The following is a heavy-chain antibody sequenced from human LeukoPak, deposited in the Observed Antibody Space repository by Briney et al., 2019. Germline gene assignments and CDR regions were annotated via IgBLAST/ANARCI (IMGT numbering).Heavy chain of an antibody. CDR3: ARDIYGGNSYYFDY. CDR2: IYTSGST. V-gene: IGHV4-4*07. D-gene: IGHD4-23*01. Sequence: SETLSLTCTVSGGSISSYYWSWIRQPAGKGLEWIGRIYTSGSTNYNPSLKSRVTMSVDTSKNQFSLKLSSVTAADTAVYYCARDIYGGNSYYFDYWGQETLVTVSS. J-gene: IGHJ4*02. CDR1: GGSISSYY.